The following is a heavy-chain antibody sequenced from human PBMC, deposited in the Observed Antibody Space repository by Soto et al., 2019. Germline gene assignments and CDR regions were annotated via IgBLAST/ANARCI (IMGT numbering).Heavy chain of an antibody. J-gene: IGHJ4*02. D-gene: IGHD2-15*01. V-gene: IGHV4-39*01. CDR3: VRSGTALDIIVVPTDY. CDR1: GASVTTYTCY. Sequence: SETLSLTCTVSGASVTTYTCYWGWIRRSPGKGLELIGSVSYTGTTHYNPSLRRRITISVDGSENQFSLRLSSVTAADTAVYYCVRSGTALDIIVVPTDYWGQGMLVTVYS. CDR2: VSYTGTT.